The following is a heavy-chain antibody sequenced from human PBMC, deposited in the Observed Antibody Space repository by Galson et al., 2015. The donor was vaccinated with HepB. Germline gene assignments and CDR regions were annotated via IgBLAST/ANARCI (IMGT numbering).Heavy chain of an antibody. V-gene: IGHV1-18*04. D-gene: IGHD6-19*01. J-gene: IGHJ3*02. CDR3: ARDFSSGWYSDAFDI. Sequence: SVKVSCKASGYTFTSYGISWVRQAPGQGLEWMGWISAYNGNTNYAQKLQGRVTMTTDTSTSTAYMELRSLRSDDTAVYYCARDFSSGWYSDAFDIWGQGTMVTVPS. CDR1: GYTFTSYG. CDR2: ISAYNGNT.